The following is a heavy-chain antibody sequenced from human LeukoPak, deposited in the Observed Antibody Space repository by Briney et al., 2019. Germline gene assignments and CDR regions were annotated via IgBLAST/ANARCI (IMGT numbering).Heavy chain of an antibody. V-gene: IGHV3-66*01. CDR1: GFTFSSNY. Sequence: GGSLRLSCAASGFTFSSNYMSWVRQAPGKGLEWVSVIYSGGSTYYADSVKGRFTISRDNSKNTLYLQMNSLRAEDTAVYYCASSSVLRYFDWFSYRKKPEYYLDYWGQGTLVTVSS. J-gene: IGHJ4*02. CDR3: ASSSVLRYFDWFSYRKKPEYYLDY. CDR2: IYSGGST. D-gene: IGHD3-9*01.